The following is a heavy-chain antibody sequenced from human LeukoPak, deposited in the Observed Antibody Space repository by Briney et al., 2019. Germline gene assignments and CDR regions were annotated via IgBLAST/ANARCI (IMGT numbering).Heavy chain of an antibody. J-gene: IGHJ1*01. V-gene: IGHV1-46*01. CDR1: GYTFTNYF. CDR3: ASPGADYGVPKTPEYFQH. Sequence: ASVKVSCKASGYTFTNYFMHWVRQAPGQGLEWMGIINPSGGSTFYAQKFQGRVTMTRDMSTSTVYMELSSLRSEDTAVYYCASPGADYGVPKTPEYFQHWGQGTLVTVSS. D-gene: IGHD4/OR15-4a*01. CDR2: INPSGGST.